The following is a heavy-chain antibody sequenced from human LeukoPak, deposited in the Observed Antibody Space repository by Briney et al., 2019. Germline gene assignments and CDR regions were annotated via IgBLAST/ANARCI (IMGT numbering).Heavy chain of an antibody. V-gene: IGHV4-59*01. J-gene: IGHJ4*02. D-gene: IGHD1-26*01. CDR1: GGSISSYY. Sequence: PSETLSLTCTVSGGSISSYYWSWIRQPPGKGLEWIGYTYYSGSTNYNPSLKSRVTISVDTSKNQFSLKLSSVTAADTAVYYCARGGSYYEPFDYWGQGALVTVSS. CDR2: TYYSGST. CDR3: ARGGSYYEPFDY.